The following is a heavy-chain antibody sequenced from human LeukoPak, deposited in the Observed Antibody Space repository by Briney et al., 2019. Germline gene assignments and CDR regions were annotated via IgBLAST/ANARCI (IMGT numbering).Heavy chain of an antibody. CDR1: GFTFSSYA. V-gene: IGHV3-23*01. CDR2: ISGGGGGT. Sequence: GGSLRLSCAASGFTFSSYAMSWVRQAPGKGLEWVSAISGGGGGTFYADSVKGRFTISRDNSKNTLYLEVNSLRAEDTAVYYCAKDLGGKPYYYYGMDVWGRGTTVTVSS. J-gene: IGHJ6*02. CDR3: AKDLGGKPYYYYGMDV.